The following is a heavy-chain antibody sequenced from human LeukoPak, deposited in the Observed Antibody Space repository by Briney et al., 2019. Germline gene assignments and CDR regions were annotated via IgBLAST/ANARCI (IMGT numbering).Heavy chain of an antibody. V-gene: IGHV4-30-4*08. CDR1: GGSISSGDYY. CDR3: ARDSPPPHCSSTSCYPVDYYYYYMDV. D-gene: IGHD2-2*01. Sequence: SETLSLTCTVSGGSISSGDYYWSWIRQPPGKGLEWIGYIYYSGSTYYNPSLKSRVTISVDTSKNQFSLKLSSVTAADTAVYYCARDSPPPHCSSTSCYPVDYYYYYMDVWGKGTTVTVSS. CDR2: IYYSGST. J-gene: IGHJ6*03.